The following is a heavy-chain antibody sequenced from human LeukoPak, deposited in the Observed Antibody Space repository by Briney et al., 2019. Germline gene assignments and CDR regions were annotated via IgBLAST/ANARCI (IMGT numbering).Heavy chain of an antibody. CDR3: ARHSYYYYSSGYYTGPQDY. CDR2: IYPGDSDT. Sequence: GESLKISCKGSGYSFTSYWIGWVRQMPGKGLEWMGIIYPGDSDTRYSPSFQGQVTISADKSISTAYLQWSSLKASDTAMYYCARHSYYYYSSGYYTGPQDYWGQGTLATVSS. J-gene: IGHJ4*02. CDR1: GYSFTSYW. D-gene: IGHD3-22*01. V-gene: IGHV5-51*01.